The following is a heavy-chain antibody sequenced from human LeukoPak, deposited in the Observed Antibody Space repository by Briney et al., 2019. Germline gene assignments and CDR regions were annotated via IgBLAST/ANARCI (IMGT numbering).Heavy chain of an antibody. V-gene: IGHV3-30*07. CDR1: GFTFSSYA. CDR3: AKDATFGGVMAMYYFDY. J-gene: IGHJ4*02. D-gene: IGHD3-16*01. CDR2: ISYDGSNK. Sequence: GGSLRLSCAASGFTFSSYAMHWVRQAPGKGLEWVAVISYDGSNKYYADSVKGRFTISRDNSKNTLYLQMNSLRAEDTAVYYCAKDATFGGVMAMYYFDYWGQGTLVTVSS.